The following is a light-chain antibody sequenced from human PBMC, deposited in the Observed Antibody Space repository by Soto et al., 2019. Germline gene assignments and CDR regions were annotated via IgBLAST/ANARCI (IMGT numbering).Light chain of an antibody. CDR3: RKYNRSPFA. V-gene: IGKV1-27*01. J-gene: IGKJ3*01. Sequence: DIQMTQSPSSLSASVGDRVAITCRASQGIINYLAWYQQKPGKVPQLLLDAASTLQSGVPSRFSGSGSGTDFTLNIISLQPEDVATYDCRKYNRSPFAFGPGTKVD. CDR1: QGIINY. CDR2: AAS.